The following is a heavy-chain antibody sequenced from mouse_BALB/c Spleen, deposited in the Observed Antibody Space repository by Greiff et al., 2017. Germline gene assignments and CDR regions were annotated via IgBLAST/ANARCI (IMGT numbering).Heavy chain of an antibody. V-gene: IGHV1-7*01. Sequence: VQVVESGAELAKPGASVKMSCKASGYTFTSYWMHWVKQRPGQGLEWIGYINPSTGYTEYNQKFKDKATLTADKSSSTAYMQLSSLTSEDSAVYYCARKQKYGNYVYAMDYWGQGTSVTVSS. D-gene: IGHD2-10*02. CDR2: INPSTGYT. CDR3: ARKQKYGNYVYAMDY. J-gene: IGHJ4*01. CDR1: GYTFTSYW.